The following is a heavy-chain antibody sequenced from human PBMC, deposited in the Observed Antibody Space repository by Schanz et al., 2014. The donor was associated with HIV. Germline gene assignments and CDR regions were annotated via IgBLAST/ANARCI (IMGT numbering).Heavy chain of an antibody. CDR2: ISAGVGTA. V-gene: IGHV3-23*01. CDR3: AIRTPMISFGAFDT. Sequence: EEHLLESGGDLIQPGGSLRLSCVASGFPFSNFAMSWVRQDPGKGLEWVSTISAGVGTASYADSVKGRFTISRDNSKKMLFLQMNRLRAEDTAVYYCAIRTPMISFGAFDTWGRGTMVTVSS. D-gene: IGHD3-16*01. J-gene: IGHJ3*02. CDR1: GFPFSNFA.